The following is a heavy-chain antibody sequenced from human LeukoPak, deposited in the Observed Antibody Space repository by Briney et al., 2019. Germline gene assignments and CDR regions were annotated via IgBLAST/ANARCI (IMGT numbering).Heavy chain of an antibody. J-gene: IGHJ4*02. CDR3: ARGAAGYSYG. CDR1: GGSISSYY. CDR2: IYYSGST. Sequence: PLETLSLTCPVSGGSISSYYWSWIRQPPGKGLEWVGHIYYSGSTNYNPSLKSRVTISIDTSKNQFSLRLSSVAAADTAVYYCARGAAGYSYGWGQGTLVTVSS. V-gene: IGHV4-59*01. D-gene: IGHD5-18*01.